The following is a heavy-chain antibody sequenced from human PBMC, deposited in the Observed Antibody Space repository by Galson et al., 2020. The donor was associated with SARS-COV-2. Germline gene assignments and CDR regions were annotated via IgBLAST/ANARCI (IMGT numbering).Heavy chain of an antibody. V-gene: IGHV3-64*01. CDR2: INGQGIVM. Sequence: GGSLRLSCAASGFTFSPYTMHWVRQAPGKGLECVSVINGQGIVMYYVNSVKGRFTSSRDNSNNILYLEMGSLRPEDTAVYYCARERAGYYLDYWGQGTPVTVSS. CDR3: ARERAGYYLDY. J-gene: IGHJ4*02. CDR1: GFTFSPYT. D-gene: IGHD3-10*01.